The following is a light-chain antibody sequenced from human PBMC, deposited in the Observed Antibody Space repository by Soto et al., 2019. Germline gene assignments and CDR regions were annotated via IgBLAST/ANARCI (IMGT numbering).Light chain of an antibody. J-gene: IGLJ2*01. CDR1: SSDVGGYNY. V-gene: IGLV2-8*01. CDR3: SSYWGSNTVV. CDR2: EVS. Sequence: QSALTQPPSASGSPGQSVTISCTGSSSDVGGYNYDSWYQQHPGKAPKLMIYEVSKRPSGVPDRLSGSKSGNTASLTVSRLQAEDEADYYCSSYWGSNTVVFGGRTQLTVL.